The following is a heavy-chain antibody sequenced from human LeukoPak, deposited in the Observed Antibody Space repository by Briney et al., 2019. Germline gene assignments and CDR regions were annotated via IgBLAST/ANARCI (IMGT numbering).Heavy chain of an antibody. J-gene: IGHJ4*02. V-gene: IGHV3-9*01. CDR3: ARGHPYYRDS. CDR1: GYIFNDFG. D-gene: IGHD3-10*01. CDR2: ITWNSSTI. Sequence: GGSLRLSCAASGYIFNDFGMHWVRHRPGEGMGWVVGITWNSSTIGYAGSGRGRFTISRDNAKKSVHLQMNSLTTDDTALYYCARGHPYYRDSLGPGTPVTVSS.